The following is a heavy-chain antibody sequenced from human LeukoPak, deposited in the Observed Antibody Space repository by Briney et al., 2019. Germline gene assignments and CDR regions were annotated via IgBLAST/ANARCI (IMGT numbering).Heavy chain of an antibody. J-gene: IGHJ4*02. CDR2: IYYSGST. V-gene: IGHV4-30-4*01. Sequence: TSETLSLTCTVSGGSISSGPYYWSWIRQPPGKGLEWIGYIYYSGSTYYNPSLKSRVTISVDTSKNQFSLKLSSVTAADTAVYYCARETRWAAAVTGYWGQGTLVTVSS. CDR1: GGSISSGPYY. CDR3: ARETRWAAAVTGY. D-gene: IGHD6-13*01.